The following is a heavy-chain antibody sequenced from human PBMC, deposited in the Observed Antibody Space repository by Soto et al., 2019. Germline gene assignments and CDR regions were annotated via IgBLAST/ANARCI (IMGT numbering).Heavy chain of an antibody. CDR1: GGSFSGYY. J-gene: IGHJ4*02. CDR3: ARRMVRGVIDY. CDR2: INHSGST. Sequence: SETPSLTCAVYGGSFSGYYWSWIRQPPGKGLEWIGEINHSGSTNYNPSLKSRVTISVDTSKNQFSLKLSSVTAADTAVYYCARRMVRGVIDYWGQGTLVTVSS. V-gene: IGHV4-34*01. D-gene: IGHD3-10*01.